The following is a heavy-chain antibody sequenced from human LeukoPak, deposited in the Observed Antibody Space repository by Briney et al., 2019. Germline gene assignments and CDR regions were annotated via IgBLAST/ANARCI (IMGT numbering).Heavy chain of an antibody. V-gene: IGHV3-74*01. J-gene: IGHJ3*02. CDR1: GFPFNTYW. Sequence: PGGALILSCGASGFPFNTYWMNWDRQAPGKGLVWVWRINSDGSSTRYVDSGKGPFTIPRYHPKNSLYLQVTSLRAYDTAIYYCARALGGWPYAFDIWGQGTMVTVSS. D-gene: IGHD6-19*01. CDR2: INSDGSST. CDR3: ARALGGWPYAFDI.